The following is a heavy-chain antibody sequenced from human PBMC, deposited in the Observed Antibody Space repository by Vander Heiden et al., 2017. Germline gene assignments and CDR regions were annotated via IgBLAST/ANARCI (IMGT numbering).Heavy chain of an antibody. D-gene: IGHD2-15*01. CDR2: INTNTGNP. V-gene: IGHV7-4-1*02. Sequence: QVQLVQSGSELKKPGASVKVSCKASGYTFTSYAMNWVRQAPGQGLEWMGWINTNTGNPTYAQGFTGRFVFSLDTSVSTAYLQISSLKAEDTAVYYCARGFRLVVVVAAAWDYGMDVWGQGTTVTVSS. J-gene: IGHJ6*02. CDR1: GYTFTSYA. CDR3: ARGFRLVVVVAAAWDYGMDV.